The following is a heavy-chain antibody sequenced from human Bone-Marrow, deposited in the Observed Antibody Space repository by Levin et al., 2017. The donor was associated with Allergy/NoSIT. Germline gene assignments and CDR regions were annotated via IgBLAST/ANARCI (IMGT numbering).Heavy chain of an antibody. J-gene: IGHJ4*02. CDR3: ARAYELLWFGEFSDY. CDR2: ISSSSSYI. V-gene: IGHV3-21*01. CDR1: GFTFSSYS. Sequence: GGSLRLSCAASGFTFSSYSMNWVRQAPGKGLEWVSSISSSSSYIYYADSVKGRFTISRDNAKNSLYLQMNSLRAEDTAVYYCARAYELLWFGEFSDYWGQGTLVTVSS. D-gene: IGHD3-10*01.